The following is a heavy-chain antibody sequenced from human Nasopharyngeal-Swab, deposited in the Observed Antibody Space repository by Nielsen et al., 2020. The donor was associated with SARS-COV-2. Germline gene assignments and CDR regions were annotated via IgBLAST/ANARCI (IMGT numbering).Heavy chain of an antibody. Sequence: SETLSLTCTVSGGSVSSYYWSWIRQPPGKGLEWIGFIYYSGSTNYNPSLESRVTISVDTSKNQFSLKLSSVTAADTAVYYCPYGANRYQFDYWGQGTLVTVS. D-gene: IGHD4/OR15-4a*01. CDR3: PYGANRYQFDY. V-gene: IGHV4-59*02. J-gene: IGHJ4*02. CDR1: GGSVSSYY. CDR2: IYYSGST.